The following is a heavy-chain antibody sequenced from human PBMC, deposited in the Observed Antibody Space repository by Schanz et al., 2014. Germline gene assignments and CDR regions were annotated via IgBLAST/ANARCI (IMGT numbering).Heavy chain of an antibody. CDR2: IRYDGSKI. CDR1: RFAFSNCG. J-gene: IGHJ4*01. CDR3: ARDDAWAFDY. D-gene: IGHD7-27*01. Sequence: QAQLVESGGGVVQPGGSLRLSCAASRFAFSNCGMHWVRQAPGKGLEWVAFIRYDGSKIYYADSVKGRFTISRDNPKNTLSLQMNSLRVEDTAVYYCARDDAWAFDYWGHGTLVTVSS. V-gene: IGHV3-30*02.